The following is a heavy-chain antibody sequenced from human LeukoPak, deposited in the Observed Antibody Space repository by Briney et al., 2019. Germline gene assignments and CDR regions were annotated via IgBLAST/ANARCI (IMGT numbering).Heavy chain of an antibody. J-gene: IGHJ4*02. D-gene: IGHD3-3*01. CDR1: GFTFSSYS. CDR3: ARGGGYDFWSGYDPIDY. Sequence: GTLRLSCAASGFTFSSYSMNWVRQAPGKGLEWVSYISSSSSTIYYADSVKGRFTISRDNAKNSLYLQMNSLRAEDTAVYYCARGGGYDFWSGYDPIDYWGQGTLVTVSS. V-gene: IGHV3-48*01. CDR2: ISSSSSTI.